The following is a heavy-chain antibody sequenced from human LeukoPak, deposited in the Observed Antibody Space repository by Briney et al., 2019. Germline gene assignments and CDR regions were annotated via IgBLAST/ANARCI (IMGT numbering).Heavy chain of an antibody. Sequence: GSLRLSCAASGFTFSSYGMSWVRQAPGKGLEWVSAIIGSGGSTYYADSVKDRFTISRDNSKNTLYLQMSSLRAEDTAVYYCAKGTLGDWSGGSCYSGYWGQGTLVSVSS. CDR2: IIGSGGST. D-gene: IGHD2-15*01. CDR1: GFTFSSYG. V-gene: IGHV3-23*01. CDR3: AKGTLGDWSGGSCYSGY. J-gene: IGHJ4*02.